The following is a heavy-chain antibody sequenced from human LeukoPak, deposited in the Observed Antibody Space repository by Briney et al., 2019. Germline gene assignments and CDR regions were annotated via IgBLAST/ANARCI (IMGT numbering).Heavy chain of an antibody. D-gene: IGHD6-13*01. V-gene: IGHV1-2*02. CDR1: GYTFTGYY. J-gene: IGHJ5*02. Sequence: ASVRVSCTASGYTFTGYYIHWVRQAPGQGLEWMGWIIPNTGGTNYAQKFQGRVTMTRDTSISTAYMELTNLGSDDTAVYFCARSLIIPTAVTNWLDPWGPGTLVTVSS. CDR2: IIPNTGGT. CDR3: ARSLIIPTAVTNWLDP.